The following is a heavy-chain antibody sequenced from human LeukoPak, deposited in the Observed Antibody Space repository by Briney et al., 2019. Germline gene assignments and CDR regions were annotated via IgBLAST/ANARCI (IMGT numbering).Heavy chain of an antibody. CDR2: ISSSSSYI. Sequence: GGSLRLSCAASGFTFSSYSMNWVRQAPGKGLEWVPSISSSSSYIYYADSVKGRFTISRDNAKNSLYLQMNSLRAEDTAVYYCARDTPGYYDFWSGYYLGIDYWGQGTLVTVSS. D-gene: IGHD3-3*01. CDR1: GFTFSSYS. CDR3: ARDTPGYYDFWSGYYLGIDY. J-gene: IGHJ4*02. V-gene: IGHV3-21*01.